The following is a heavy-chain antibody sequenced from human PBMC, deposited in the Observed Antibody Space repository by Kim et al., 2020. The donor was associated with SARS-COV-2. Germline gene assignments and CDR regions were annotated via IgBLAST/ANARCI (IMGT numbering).Heavy chain of an antibody. CDR3: ARVGGGRGWPHFDY. J-gene: IGHJ4*02. Sequence: SETLSLTCTVSGGSISSYYWSWIRQPPGKGLEWIGSIYNSGSTNYNPSLRSRVTISVDTSKNQFSLKLSSVTAADTAVYYCARVGGGRGWPHFDYWGQGTLVTVSS. CDR1: GGSISSYY. CDR2: IYNSGST. D-gene: IGHD6-19*01. V-gene: IGHV4-59*01.